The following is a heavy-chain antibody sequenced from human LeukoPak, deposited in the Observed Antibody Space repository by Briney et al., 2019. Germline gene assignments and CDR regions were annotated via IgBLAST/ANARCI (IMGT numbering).Heavy chain of an antibody. CDR3: ARNEGSSGWYHFDY. J-gene: IGHJ4*02. Sequence: SQTLSLTCTVSGGSISSGDYYWSWIRQPPGKGLEWIGYIYYSGSTYYNPSLKSRVTISVDTSKNQFSLKLTSVTAADTAVYYCARNEGSSGWYHFDYWGQGTLVTVSS. V-gene: IGHV4-30-4*01. CDR1: GGSISSGDYY. CDR2: IYYSGST. D-gene: IGHD6-19*01.